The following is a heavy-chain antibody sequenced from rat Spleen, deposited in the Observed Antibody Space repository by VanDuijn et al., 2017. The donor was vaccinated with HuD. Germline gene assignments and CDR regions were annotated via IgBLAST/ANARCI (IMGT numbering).Heavy chain of an antibody. Sequence: EVKLVESGGGLVQPGRSLKLSCAASGFNFNDYWMGWVRRAPGKGLEWIGEINQDSSKIKYSPSLKDKITISRDNAQNTLYLQMSKLGSEDTATYYCSPLPGYNLDYWGQGVMVTASS. D-gene: IGHD1-4*01. V-gene: IGHV4-2*01. CDR2: INQDSSKI. J-gene: IGHJ2*01. CDR3: SPLPGYNLDY. CDR1: GFNFNDYW.